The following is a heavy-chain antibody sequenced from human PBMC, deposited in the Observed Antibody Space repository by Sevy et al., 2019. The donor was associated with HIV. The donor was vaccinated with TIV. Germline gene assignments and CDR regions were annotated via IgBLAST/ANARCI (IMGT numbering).Heavy chain of an antibody. CDR2: MNPNSGNT. J-gene: IGHJ5*02. D-gene: IGHD2-2*01. CDR3: AVLPAANPLDPNWFDP. CDR1: GYTFTSYD. V-gene: IGHV1-8*01. Sequence: ASVKVSCKASGYTFTSYDINWVRQATGQGLEWMGWMNPNSGNTGYAQKFQGRVTMTRNTSISTAYMELSSLRSEGTAVYYCAVLPAANPLDPNWFDPWGQGTLVTVSS.